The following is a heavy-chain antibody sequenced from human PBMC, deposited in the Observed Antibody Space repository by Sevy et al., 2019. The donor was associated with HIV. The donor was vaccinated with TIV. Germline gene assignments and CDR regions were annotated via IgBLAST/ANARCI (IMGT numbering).Heavy chain of an antibody. Sequence: SETLPLTCAVSGVSVSSDTYYWSWIRKPPGKGLEWIGYVYHTGSTNYSPSFKSRVTISVDTSKNQFSLRLFSVAAADTAVYYCAREPYFFDKSGYYWDYWGQGALVTVSS. CDR3: AREPYFFDKSGYYWDY. V-gene: IGHV4-61*01. J-gene: IGHJ4*02. D-gene: IGHD3-22*01. CDR1: GVSVSSDTYY. CDR2: VYHTGST.